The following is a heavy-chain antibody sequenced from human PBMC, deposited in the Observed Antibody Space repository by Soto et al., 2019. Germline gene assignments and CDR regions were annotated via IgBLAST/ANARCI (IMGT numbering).Heavy chain of an antibody. CDR3: AKDFWAADYYGMDV. CDR2: ISGSGGST. D-gene: IGHD6-25*01. Sequence: HPGGSLRLSCAASGFTFSSYAMSWVRQAPGKGLEWVSAISGSGGSTYYADSVKGRFTISRDNSKNTLYLQMNSLRAEDTAVYYCAKDFWAADYYGMDVWGQGTTVTVSS. CDR1: GFTFSSYA. J-gene: IGHJ6*02. V-gene: IGHV3-23*01.